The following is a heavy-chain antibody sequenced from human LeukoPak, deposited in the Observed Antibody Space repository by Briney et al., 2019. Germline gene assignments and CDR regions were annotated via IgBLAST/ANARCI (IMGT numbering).Heavy chain of an antibody. CDR3: ARLPLLYSSGMDY. V-gene: IGHV1-69*13. Sequence: ASVKVSCKASGGTFSSYAISWVRQAPGQGLEWMGGIIPIFGTANYAQKFQGRVTITADESTSTAYMELSSLRSGDTAVYYCARLPLLYSSGMDYWGQGTLVTVSS. CDR2: IIPIFGTA. D-gene: IGHD6-19*01. CDR1: GGTFSSYA. J-gene: IGHJ4*02.